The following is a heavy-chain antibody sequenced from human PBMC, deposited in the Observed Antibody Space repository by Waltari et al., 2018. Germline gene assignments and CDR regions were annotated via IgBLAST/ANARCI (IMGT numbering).Heavy chain of an antibody. V-gene: IGHV4-34*01. CDR3: ARGPYYDFWSGYYKALDY. CDR2: INHSGST. Sequence: QLQLQESGPGLVKPSETLSLTCAVYGGSFSGYYWSWIRQPPGKGLEWIGEINHSGSTNYNPSLKSRVTISVDTSKNQFSLKLSSVTAADTAVYYCARGPYYDFWSGYYKALDYWGQGTLVTVSS. CDR1: GGSFSGYY. D-gene: IGHD3-3*01. J-gene: IGHJ4*02.